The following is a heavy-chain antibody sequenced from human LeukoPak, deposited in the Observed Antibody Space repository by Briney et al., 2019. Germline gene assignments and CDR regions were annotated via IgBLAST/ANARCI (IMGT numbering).Heavy chain of an antibody. CDR3: ARDHVVPASAIEF. CDR2: INHSGST. D-gene: IGHD2-15*01. Sequence: PSETLSLTCAVYGGSFSGYYWSWIRQPPGKGLEWIGEINHSGSTNYNPSLKSRVTISVDTSKNQFSLRLTSLTAADTAIYYCARDHVVPASAIEFWGLGTLVTVSS. CDR1: GGSFSGYY. J-gene: IGHJ4*01. V-gene: IGHV4-34*01.